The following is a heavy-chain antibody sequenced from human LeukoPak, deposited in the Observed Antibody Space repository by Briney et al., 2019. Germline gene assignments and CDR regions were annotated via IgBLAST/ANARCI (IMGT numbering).Heavy chain of an antibody. D-gene: IGHD6-13*01. CDR3: ARVGKFSSSWSPPAGARDY. CDR2: IYSGGST. Sequence: GGSLRLSCAASGFTVSRNYMSWVRQAPGKGLEWVSVIYSGGSTYYADSVKGRFTISRDNSKNTLYLQMNSLRAEDTAVYYCARVGKFSSSWSPPAGARDYWGQGTLVTVSS. J-gene: IGHJ4*02. V-gene: IGHV3-66*01. CDR1: GFTVSRNY.